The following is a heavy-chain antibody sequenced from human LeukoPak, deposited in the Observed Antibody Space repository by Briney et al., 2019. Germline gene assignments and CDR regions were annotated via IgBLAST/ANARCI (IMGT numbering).Heavy chain of an antibody. CDR1: GYTFTGYY. J-gene: IGHJ4*02. V-gene: IGHV1-2*02. CDR2: INPNSGGT. D-gene: IGHD5-12*01. CDR3: ARGGSGYDREDY. Sequence: GASVKVSCKASGYTFTGYYMHWVRQAPGQGLEWMGWINPNSGGTNYAQKFQGRVTMTRNTSISTAYMELSSLRSEDTAVYYCARGGSGYDREDYWGQGTLVTVSS.